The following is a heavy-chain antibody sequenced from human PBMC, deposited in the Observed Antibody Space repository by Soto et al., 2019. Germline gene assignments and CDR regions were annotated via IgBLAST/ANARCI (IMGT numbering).Heavy chain of an antibody. V-gene: IGHV3-33*01. CDR1: GFTFSRYG. CDR2: IWYDGSNK. D-gene: IGHD2-15*01. CDR3: ARDLAGYCSGGSCYSSWFDP. J-gene: IGHJ5*02. Sequence: QVQLVESGGGVVQPGRSLRLSCAASGFTFSRYGMHWVRQAPGKGLEWVAVIWYDGSNKYYADSVKGRFTISRDNSKNILYLQMDSLRGEDTAVYYCARDLAGYCSGGSCYSSWFDPWCQGSLVTVSS.